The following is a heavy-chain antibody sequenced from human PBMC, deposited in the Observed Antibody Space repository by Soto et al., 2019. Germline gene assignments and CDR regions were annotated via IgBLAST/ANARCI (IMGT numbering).Heavy chain of an antibody. D-gene: IGHD3-10*01. V-gene: IGHV4-59*08. CDR1: GGSISSYY. CDR2: IYYSGST. CDR3: ARHRREWFGELYNDYYYMDV. Sequence: SETLSLTCTVSGGSISSYYWSWIRQPPGKGLDWIGYIYYSGSTNYNPSLKSRVTISVDTSKNQFSLKLSSVTAADTAVYYCARHRREWFGELYNDYYYMDVWGKGTTVTVSS. J-gene: IGHJ6*03.